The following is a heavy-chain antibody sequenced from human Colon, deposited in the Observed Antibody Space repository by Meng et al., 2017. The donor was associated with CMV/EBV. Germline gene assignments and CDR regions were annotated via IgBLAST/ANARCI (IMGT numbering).Heavy chain of an antibody. V-gene: IGHV3-53*01. D-gene: IGHD1-26*01. Sequence: GGSLRLSCAASEFSVSSVYMSWVRQAPGKGLEWVASLYTGGSSYYADSVSGRFIISRDTSKNTLFLQMRSLRAEDTAVYFCARGEGRPHYYFDLWGQGTLVTVSS. CDR3: ARGEGRPHYYFDL. J-gene: IGHJ4*02. CDR2: LYTGGSS. CDR1: EFSVSSVY.